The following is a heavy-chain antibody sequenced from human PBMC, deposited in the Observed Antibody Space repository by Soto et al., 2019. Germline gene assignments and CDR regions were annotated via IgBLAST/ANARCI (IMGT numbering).Heavy chain of an antibody. CDR1: GGSISSNY. CDR2: INHSGST. CDR3: ARHLGDWPWVLDY. V-gene: IGHV4-59*08. J-gene: IGHJ4*02. Sequence: QVQLQESGPGLVKPSETLSLTCTVSGGSISSNYWSWIRQPPGKRLEWIGYINHSGSTSHSPSLKSRVTISVDTSKNRFSLELYSVTAADTAVYYCARHLGDWPWVLDYWGQGTLVTVSS. D-gene: IGHD2-21*01.